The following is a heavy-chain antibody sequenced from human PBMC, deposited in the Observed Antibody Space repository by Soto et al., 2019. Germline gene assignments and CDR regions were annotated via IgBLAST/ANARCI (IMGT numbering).Heavy chain of an antibody. D-gene: IGHD2-21*01. J-gene: IGHJ6*01. CDR2: IYPGDFDT. CDR3: ARRCSGCNCFSSPHFYGLDV. CDR1: GYSFSNYW. V-gene: IGHV5-51*01. Sequence: PGESLKISCKASGYSFSNYWIGWVRQMPGKGLEWMGIIYPGDFDTRYSPSFQGQVTISADKSISTAYLQWSSLKASDTAMYYCARRCSGCNCFSSPHFYGLDVWGQGTTVTVSS.